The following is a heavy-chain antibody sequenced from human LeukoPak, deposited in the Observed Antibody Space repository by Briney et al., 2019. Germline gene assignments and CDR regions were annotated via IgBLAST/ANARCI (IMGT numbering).Heavy chain of an antibody. V-gene: IGHV3-30*02. J-gene: IGHJ4*02. CDR2: IGYEGVHK. CDR3: AKDLHGGYSSDY. Sequence: GGSLRLSCAASGFTFNNFGMHWVRQAPGRGLEWVSFIGYEGVHKYYADSVKGRFTISKDNSKATLYLQMNSLRPEDTAVYYCAKDLHGGYSSDYWGQGTLVTVFS. D-gene: IGHD4-23*01. CDR1: GFTFNNFG.